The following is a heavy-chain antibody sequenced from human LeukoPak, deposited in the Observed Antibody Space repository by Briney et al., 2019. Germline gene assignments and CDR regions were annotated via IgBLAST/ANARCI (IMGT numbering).Heavy chain of an antibody. CDR1: GYSISNDYY. Sequence: SETLSLTCVVSGYSISNDYYWGWIRQPPGKGLEWIGEINHSGSTNYNPSLESRVTISVDTSKNQFSLKLSSVTAADTAVYYCASTTVVIAASWFDPWGQGTLVTVSS. CDR2: INHSGST. D-gene: IGHD2-15*01. CDR3: ASTTVVIAASWFDP. J-gene: IGHJ5*02. V-gene: IGHV4-38-2*01.